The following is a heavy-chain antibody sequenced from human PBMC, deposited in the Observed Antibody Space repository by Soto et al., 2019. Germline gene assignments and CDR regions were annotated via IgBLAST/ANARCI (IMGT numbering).Heavy chain of an antibody. Sequence: SGPTLVNPTQTLTLTCTFSGFSLSTSGMCVSWIRQPPGKALEWLALIDWDDDKYYSTSLKTRLTISKDTSKNQVVPTMTNMDPVDTATYYCARIRVRDTAMATIYYYGMDVWGQGTTVTVCS. CDR3: ARIRVRDTAMATIYYYGMDV. D-gene: IGHD5-18*01. CDR1: GFSLSTSGMC. CDR2: IDWDDDK. J-gene: IGHJ6*02. V-gene: IGHV2-70*01.